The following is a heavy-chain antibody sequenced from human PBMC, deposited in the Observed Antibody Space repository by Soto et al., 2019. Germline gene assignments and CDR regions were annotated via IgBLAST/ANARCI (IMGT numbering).Heavy chain of an antibody. CDR1: GGSISSGDYY. J-gene: IGHJ6*02. D-gene: IGHD5-18*01. Sequence: QVQLQESGPGLVKPSQTLSLTCTVSGGSISSGDYYWSWIRQPPGKGLEWIGYIYYSGSTYYNPSLKSRVTISVDTSKNQCPLKLGAVTAADTAVYYCARDWVVDTPQGGGMDLWGQGTTVTVS. V-gene: IGHV4-30-4*01. CDR2: IYYSGST. CDR3: ARDWVVDTPQGGGMDL.